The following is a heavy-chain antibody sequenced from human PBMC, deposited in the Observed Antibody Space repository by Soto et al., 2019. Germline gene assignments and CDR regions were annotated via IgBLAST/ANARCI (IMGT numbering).Heavy chain of an antibody. J-gene: IGHJ4*02. CDR3: RRLAEAATGHTDFDF. CDR2: IHSSGGT. V-gene: IGHV4-39*02. CDR1: GASIKSRNYF. D-gene: IGHD2-15*01. Sequence: QLQLQETGPGLVKPSETLSLTCTVSGASIKSRNYFWGWIRQPPGKGLEFVGSIHSSGGTYYNPSLKSRVTVSVDLSNSHLSLSLKSLTATDTAVYYCRRLAEAATGHTDFDFWGQGTLVTVSS.